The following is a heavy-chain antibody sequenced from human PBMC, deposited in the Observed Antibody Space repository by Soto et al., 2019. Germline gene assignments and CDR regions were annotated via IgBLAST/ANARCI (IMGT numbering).Heavy chain of an antibody. Sequence: QLQLQESGPGLVKASQTLSLTCAVSGGSISSGGFSWSWIRQPPGKGLEWIGYIYLSGSTYYNPSLKSRVNISLDRSKNQFSLRLTSVTAADTAVYYCARGGDYYFDSWGQGTLVTVSS. V-gene: IGHV4-30-2*01. J-gene: IGHJ4*02. D-gene: IGHD3-16*01. CDR1: GGSISSGGFS. CDR3: ARGGDYYFDS. CDR2: IYLSGST.